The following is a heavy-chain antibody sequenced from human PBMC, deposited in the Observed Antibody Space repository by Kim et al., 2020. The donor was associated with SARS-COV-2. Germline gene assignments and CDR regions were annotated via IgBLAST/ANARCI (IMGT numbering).Heavy chain of an antibody. CDR3: ARAGLLFRAYGMDV. V-gene: IGHV3-33*01. J-gene: IGHJ6*02. CDR2: IWYDGSNK. D-gene: IGHD3-3*01. Sequence: GGSLRLSCAASGFTFSSYGMHWVRQAPGKGLEWVAVIWYDGSNKYYADSVKGRFTISRDNSKNTLYLQMNSLRAEDTAVYYCARAGLLFRAYGMDVWGQGTTVPVSS. CDR1: GFTFSSYG.